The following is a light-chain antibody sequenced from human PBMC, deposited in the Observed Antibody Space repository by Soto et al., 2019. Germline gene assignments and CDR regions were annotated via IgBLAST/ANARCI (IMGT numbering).Light chain of an antibody. CDR1: QSVLYSSNNKNY. CDR3: QQYYSTPRT. V-gene: IGKV4-1*01. J-gene: IGKJ1*01. Sequence: DIVMTQSPDSLAVSLGERATINCKSSQSVLYSSNNKNYLVWYQQKQGQPPKLLISWASTRESGVPDRFSGSGSGTHFTLTISSLQAEDVAVYYCQQYYSTPRTFGQGTKVEIK. CDR2: WAS.